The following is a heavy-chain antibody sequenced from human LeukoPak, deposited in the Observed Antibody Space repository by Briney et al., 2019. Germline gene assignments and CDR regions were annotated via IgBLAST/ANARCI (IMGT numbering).Heavy chain of an antibody. CDR1: GFPFSSYA. J-gene: IGHJ4*02. Sequence: GGSLRLSCVVSGFPFSSYAMSWVRLAPGKGLEWVSGISGSGDTTYYAASVKGRFTVSRDTSKNTLFLQMNSLRVEDTAVYYCAKDPLNTVMVSPTFDCWGQGTLVTVSS. V-gene: IGHV3-23*01. CDR2: ISGSGDTT. CDR3: AKDPLNTVMVSPTFDC. D-gene: IGHD5-18*01.